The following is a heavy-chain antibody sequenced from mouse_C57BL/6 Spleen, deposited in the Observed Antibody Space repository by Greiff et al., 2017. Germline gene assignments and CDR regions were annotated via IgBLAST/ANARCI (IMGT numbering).Heavy chain of an antibody. Sequence: QVQLQQPGAELVMPGASVKLSCKASGYTFTSYWMHWVKQRPGQGLEWIGEIDPSDSYTNYNQKFKGQSTLTVAKSSSTAYMQLSSLTSEDSAGYYCARGGSSYVWFAYWGQGTLVTVSA. CDR2: IDPSDSYT. D-gene: IGHD1-1*01. V-gene: IGHV1-69*01. CDR3: ARGGSSYVWFAY. CDR1: GYTFTSYW. J-gene: IGHJ3*01.